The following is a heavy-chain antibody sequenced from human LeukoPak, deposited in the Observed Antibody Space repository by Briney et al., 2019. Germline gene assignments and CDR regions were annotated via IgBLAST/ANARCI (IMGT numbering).Heavy chain of an antibody. CDR2: IYYSGST. CDR3: ARSPVTTGYYFDY. J-gene: IGHJ4*02. D-gene: IGHD4-17*01. Sequence: SETLSLTCTVSGGSISSYYWSWIRQPPGKGLEWIGYIYYSGSTNYNPSLKSRVTISVDTSKNQFSQELSSVTAADTAVYYCARSPVTTGYYFDYWGQGTLVTVSS. CDR1: GGSISSYY. V-gene: IGHV4-59*01.